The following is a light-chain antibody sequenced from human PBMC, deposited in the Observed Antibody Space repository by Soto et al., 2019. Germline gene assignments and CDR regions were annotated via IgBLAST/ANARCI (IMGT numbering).Light chain of an antibody. CDR2: GAS. V-gene: IGKV3-20*01. Sequence: EIVLTQSPGTLSLSPGERATLSCRASQSVSSSYLAWYQQKPGQAPRLLIYGASSRATGIADRFSGSGSGTDFTLTISILEPEDFAVYYCQQYGSSPPYTFGQGTKLEIK. CDR3: QQYGSSPPYT. J-gene: IGKJ2*01. CDR1: QSVSSSY.